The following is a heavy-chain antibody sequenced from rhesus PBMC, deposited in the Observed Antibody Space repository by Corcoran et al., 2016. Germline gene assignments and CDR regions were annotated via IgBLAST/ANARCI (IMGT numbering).Heavy chain of an antibody. J-gene: IGHJ4*01. D-gene: IGHD2-2*01. CDR2: ISYPCTTI. CDR1: GFTFSSYD. V-gene: IGHV3-136*01. CDR3: TRAAGYLYFDY. Sequence: EVQLVESGGGLVQPGGSLRLSCAASGFTFSSYDMSWVRQAPGKGLDLVSYISYPCTTIYSADSVEGRFTISRDNAKNSLSLQMSSLRAEDTAVYYCTRAAGYLYFDYWGQGVLVTVSS.